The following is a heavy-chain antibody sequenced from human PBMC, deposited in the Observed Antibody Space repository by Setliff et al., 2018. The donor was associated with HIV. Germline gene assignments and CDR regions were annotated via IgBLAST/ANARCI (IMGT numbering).Heavy chain of an antibody. J-gene: IGHJ4*02. CDR2: FDPEDGET. CDR3: ARVSRSGWFFDW. CDR1: GYSLTDLS. V-gene: IGHV1-24*01. Sequence: ASVKVSCKVSGYSLTDLSIHWVRQAPGKGLEWMGGFDPEDGETVYAQKLQGRVTMTEDTSTDTAYMELRSLRSDDTAVYYCARVSRSGWFFDWWGQGSLVTVSS. D-gene: IGHD6-19*01.